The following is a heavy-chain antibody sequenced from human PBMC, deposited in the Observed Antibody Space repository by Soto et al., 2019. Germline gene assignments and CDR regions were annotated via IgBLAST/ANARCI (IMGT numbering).Heavy chain of an antibody. CDR2: IWYDASNK. D-gene: IGHD1-26*01. CDR3: ARGRVDGGELDL. CDR1: GFTFRTYG. V-gene: IGHV3-33*01. Sequence: VQLVESGGGVVQPGRSLRLSCAASGFTFRTYGMYWVLQAPGKGLEWVAVIWYDASNKYYADSVKGRFTISRDNSENTLYLQMNSLRAEDTAVYYCARGRVDGGELDLWGQGTLVTVSS. J-gene: IGHJ4*02.